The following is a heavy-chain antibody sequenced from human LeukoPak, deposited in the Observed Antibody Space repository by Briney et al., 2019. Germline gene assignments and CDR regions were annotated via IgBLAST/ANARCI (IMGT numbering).Heavy chain of an antibody. V-gene: IGHV4-59*01. Sequence: SETLSLTCTVSGGSISSYYWSWIRQPPGKGLEWIGYIYYSGSTNYNPSLKSRVTISVDTSKNQFSLKLSSVTAADTAVYYCARVWGVTDFYDNRGAFDIWGQGTMVTVSS. CDR1: GGSISSYY. J-gene: IGHJ3*02. D-gene: IGHD3-22*01. CDR3: ARVWGVTDFYDNRGAFDI. CDR2: IYYSGST.